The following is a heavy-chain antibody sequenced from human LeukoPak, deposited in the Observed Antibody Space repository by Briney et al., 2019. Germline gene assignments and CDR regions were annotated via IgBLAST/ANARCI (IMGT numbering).Heavy chain of an antibody. CDR3: AAGVGATLVEDNWFDP. D-gene: IGHD1-26*01. CDR2: IVVGSGNT. Sequence: SVKVSCKASGFTFTSSAMQWVLQARGQRLEWIGWIVVGSGNTNYAQKFQERVTITRDMSTSTAYMELSSLRSEDTAVYYCAAGVGATLVEDNWFDPWGQGTLVTVSS. CDR1: GFTFTSSA. J-gene: IGHJ5*02. V-gene: IGHV1-58*02.